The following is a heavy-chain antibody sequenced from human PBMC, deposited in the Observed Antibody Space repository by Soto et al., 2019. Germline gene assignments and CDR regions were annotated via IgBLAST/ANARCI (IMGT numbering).Heavy chain of an antibody. D-gene: IGHD3-3*01. J-gene: IGHJ6*02. V-gene: IGHV4-34*01. Sequence: SDTLSLTCAVYDGSFSGYSWTWLRQPPGKGLEWIGEINHSGTTDYNPALKSRVTMSADTSKNQFSLRMTSVTAADTAVYYCARARFDSWSHIYYGLDVWGQGTTVTVSS. CDR2: INHSGTT. CDR1: DGSFSGYS. CDR3: ARARFDSWSHIYYGLDV.